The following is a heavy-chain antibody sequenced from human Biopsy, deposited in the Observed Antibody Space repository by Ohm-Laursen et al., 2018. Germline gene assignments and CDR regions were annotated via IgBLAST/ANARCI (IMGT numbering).Heavy chain of an antibody. CDR2: IYYSGGT. V-gene: IGHV4-59*01. D-gene: IGHD6-19*01. CDR3: ARVEAGAYDALDI. J-gene: IGHJ3*02. Sequence: SETLSLTCRVSGGSMTGYEWSWIRLAPGKGLEWIGYIYYSGGTKYSPSLASRVTFSVDMSKSQFSLKLYSVTAADTAVYYCARVEAGAYDALDIWGQGALVAVSA. CDR1: GGSMTGYE.